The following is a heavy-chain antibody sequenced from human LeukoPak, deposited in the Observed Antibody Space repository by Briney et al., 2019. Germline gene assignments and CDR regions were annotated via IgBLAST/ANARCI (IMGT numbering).Heavy chain of an antibody. V-gene: IGHV3-21*01. J-gene: IGHJ5*02. CDR3: VKDQQAVAAAYYFDP. D-gene: IGHD2-2*01. Sequence: GGSLRLSCAASGFTFSSYSMNWVRQAPGKGLEWVSSISSSSSYIYYADSVKGRFTISRDNSKSALYLQMNSLRVEDTAVYYCVKDQQAVAAAYYFDPWGQGTPVTVS. CDR1: GFTFSSYS. CDR2: ISSSSSYI.